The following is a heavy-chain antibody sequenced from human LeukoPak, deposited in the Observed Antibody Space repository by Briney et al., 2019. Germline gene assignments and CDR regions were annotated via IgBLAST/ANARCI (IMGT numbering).Heavy chain of an antibody. D-gene: IGHD6-13*01. CDR2: IYTSGST. V-gene: IGHV4-61*02. J-gene: IGHJ5*02. CDR3: ARTNRGPAGSWVDP. CDR1: GGSISSGSYY. Sequence: SETLSLTCTVSGGSISSGSYYWSWIRQPAGKGLEWIGRIYTSGSTNYNPSLKSRVTISVDTSKKQLSLQLSSLTAADTAVYYCARTNRGPAGSWVDPWGQGTLVTVSS.